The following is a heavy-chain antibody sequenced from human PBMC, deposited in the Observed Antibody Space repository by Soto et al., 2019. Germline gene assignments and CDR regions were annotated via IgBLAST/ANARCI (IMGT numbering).Heavy chain of an antibody. D-gene: IGHD3-10*01. Sequence: QIHLVKSGAEVKKPGASVRVPCKASGYSFASHGISWVRQAPGQGLEWMGWISGNNGDTNYAQRFRAEITMTTAPVTSSAYLELKSLTSDDTAVYYYARDPPINESLRGAPLIDFWEQGTTPTVAS. CDR3: ARDPPINESLRGAPLIDF. V-gene: IGHV1-18*04. CDR2: ISGNNGDT. CDR1: GYSFASHG. J-gene: IGHJ6*01.